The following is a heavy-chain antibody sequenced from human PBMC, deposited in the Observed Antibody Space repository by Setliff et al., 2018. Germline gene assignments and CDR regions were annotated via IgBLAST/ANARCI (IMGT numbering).Heavy chain of an antibody. CDR1: GFTFSSYD. CDR3: ARARRGSSSWYYYYYGMDV. J-gene: IGHJ6*02. V-gene: IGHV3-13*01. CDR2: IGTAGDT. D-gene: IGHD6-13*01. Sequence: GGSLRLSCAASGFTFSSYDMHWVRQATGKGLEWVSAIGTAGDTYYPGSVKGRFTISRENAKNSLYLQMNSLRAGDTAVYYCARARRGSSSWYYYYYGMDVWGQGTTVTVSS.